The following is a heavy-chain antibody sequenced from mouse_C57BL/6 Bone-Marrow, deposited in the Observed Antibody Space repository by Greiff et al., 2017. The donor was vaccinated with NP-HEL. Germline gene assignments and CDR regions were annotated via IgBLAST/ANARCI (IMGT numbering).Heavy chain of an antibody. Sequence: QVQLKQPGAELVRPGSSVKLSCKASGYTFTSYWMHWVKQRPIQGLEWIGNIDPSDSETHYNQKFKDKATLTVDKSSSTAYMQLSSLTSEDSAVYYCARVTAQATLDYWGQGTTLTVSS. J-gene: IGHJ2*01. CDR1: GYTFTSYW. CDR2: IDPSDSET. CDR3: ARVTAQATLDY. D-gene: IGHD3-2*02. V-gene: IGHV1-52*01.